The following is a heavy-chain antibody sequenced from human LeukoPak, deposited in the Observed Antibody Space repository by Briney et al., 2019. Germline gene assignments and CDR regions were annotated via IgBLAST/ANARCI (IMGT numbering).Heavy chain of an antibody. CDR1: GFIVSNNY. Sequence: HPGGSLRLSFAASGFIVSNNYISSVRQAPGNGLELVSLIYSDGSTYYAASGKGRFTISRDNSKNTLYLQMDRLRAEDTAVYYCAREPYGSGDGGGQGTTVTVSA. CDR3: AREPYGSGDG. V-gene: IGHV3-66*01. D-gene: IGHD3-10*01. J-gene: IGHJ6*01. CDR2: IYSDGST.